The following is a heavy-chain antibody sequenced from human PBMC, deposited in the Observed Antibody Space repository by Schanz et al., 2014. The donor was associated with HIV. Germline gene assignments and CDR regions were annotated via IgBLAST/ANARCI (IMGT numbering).Heavy chain of an antibody. D-gene: IGHD3-9*01. J-gene: IGHJ4*02. CDR3: AKSSGWLYEHLDH. Sequence: QLVESGGGLVGPGGSLRLSCAASAFPFSNHAMSWVRQAPGKGLEWVAGVSDNGASAYYADSVEGRFTISRDNSRNTVFLQMNSLRAEDTALYYCAKSSGWLYEHLDHWGQGSSVIVSS. V-gene: IGHV3-23*04. CDR2: VSDNGASA. CDR1: AFPFSNHA.